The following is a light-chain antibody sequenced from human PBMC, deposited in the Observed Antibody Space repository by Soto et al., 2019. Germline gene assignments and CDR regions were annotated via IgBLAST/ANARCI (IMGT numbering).Light chain of an antibody. CDR1: QIVGSN. Sequence: EVVLTQSPATLSVSPGAGATLSCMASQIVGSNSAWSQQKPGQTPRVLIYVGSTWPFGCPARFPGTGFGTEFSLTTSSLPFEDCVVYCCNQYSYWPLLSFGGGTKVAIK. V-gene: IGKV3-15*01. J-gene: IGKJ4*01. CDR3: NQYSYWPLLS. CDR2: VGS.